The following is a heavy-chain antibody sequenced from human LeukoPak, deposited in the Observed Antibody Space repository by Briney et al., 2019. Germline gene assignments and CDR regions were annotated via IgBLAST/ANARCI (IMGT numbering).Heavy chain of an antibody. J-gene: IGHJ6*02. CDR2: IYSGGGT. CDR3: ARGGGLDV. Sequence: PGGSLRLSCAASGFTVSSNYMSWVRQAPGKGLEWVSIIYSGGGTYYADSVKGRFTISRDNSKNTLFLQMISLSAEDTAVYFCARGGGLDVWGQGATVTVSS. D-gene: IGHD3-16*01. V-gene: IGHV3-53*01. CDR1: GFTVSSNY.